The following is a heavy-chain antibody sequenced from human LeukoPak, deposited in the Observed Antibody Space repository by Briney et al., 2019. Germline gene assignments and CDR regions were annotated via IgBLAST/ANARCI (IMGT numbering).Heavy chain of an antibody. D-gene: IGHD3-16*01. CDR1: GFTFSSYA. J-gene: IGHJ4*02. V-gene: IGHV3-30-3*01. Sequence: GGSLRLSCAASGFTFSSYAMHWVRQAPGKGLEWVAVMSNDGNNEYYADSVKGRFTIFRDNSKNTLYLQMNSLRAEDTAMYYCARDPVSTGLQINSDYWGQGTLVTVSS. CDR3: ARDPVSTGLQINSDY. CDR2: MSNDGNNE.